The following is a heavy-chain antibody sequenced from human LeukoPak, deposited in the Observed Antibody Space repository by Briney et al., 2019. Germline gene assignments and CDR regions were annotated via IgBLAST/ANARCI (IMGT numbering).Heavy chain of an antibody. D-gene: IGHD5-18*01. CDR3: ARQVDTTMALPDY. CDR2: ISTYNYNT. J-gene: IGHJ4*02. V-gene: IGHV1-18*01. Sequence: ASVTVSFKTSVYTFTIYGVSWVRQAPGQRREGMGWISTYNYNTNYAQKFRGRVTMTRDTSTSTVYMELRSLRSEDTAIYYCARQVDTTMALPDYWGQGTLVTVSS. CDR1: VYTFTIYG.